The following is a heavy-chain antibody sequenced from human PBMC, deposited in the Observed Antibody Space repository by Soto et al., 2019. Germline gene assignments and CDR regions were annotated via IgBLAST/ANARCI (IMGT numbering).Heavy chain of an antibody. J-gene: IGHJ6*02. D-gene: IGHD3-10*01. CDR2: IYYSGST. V-gene: IGHV4-39*01. CDR3: AGPYYGSGSYYYYYYGMDV. Sequence: SETLSLTCTVSGGSISSGGYYGSWIRQHPGKGLEWIGSIYYSGSTYYTPSLKSRVTISVDTSKNQFSLKLSSVTAADTAVYYCAGPYYGSGSYYYYYYGMDVWGQGTTVTVSS. CDR1: GGSISSGGYY.